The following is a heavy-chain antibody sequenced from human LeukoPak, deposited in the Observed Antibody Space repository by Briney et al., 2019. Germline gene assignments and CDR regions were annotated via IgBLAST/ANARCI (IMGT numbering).Heavy chain of an antibody. D-gene: IGHD2-15*01. CDR1: GFTFSSYA. CDR3: ARGLVVVVADNYFDY. J-gene: IGHJ4*02. Sequence: PRGSLRLSCAASGFTFSSYAMHWVRQAPGKGLEWVAVISYDGSNKYYADSVKGRFTISRDNSKNTLYLQMNSLRAEDTAVYYCARGLVVVVADNYFDYWGQGTLVTVSS. V-gene: IGHV3-30*04. CDR2: ISYDGSNK.